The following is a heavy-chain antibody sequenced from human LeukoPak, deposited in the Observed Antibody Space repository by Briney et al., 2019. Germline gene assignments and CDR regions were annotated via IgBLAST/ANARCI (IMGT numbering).Heavy chain of an antibody. D-gene: IGHD3-22*01. Sequence: ASVKVSCKASGYTFTGYYMHWVRQAPVQGLEWMGWINPNSGGTNYAQKFQGRVTMTRDTSISTAYMELSRLRSDDTAVYYCARDNDYYDSSGYYLYYMDVWGKGTTVTVSS. CDR2: INPNSGGT. J-gene: IGHJ6*03. CDR3: ARDNDYYDSSGYYLYYMDV. V-gene: IGHV1-2*02. CDR1: GYTFTGYY.